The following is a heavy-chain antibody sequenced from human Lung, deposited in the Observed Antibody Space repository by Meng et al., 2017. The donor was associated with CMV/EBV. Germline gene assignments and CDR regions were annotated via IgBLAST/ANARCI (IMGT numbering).Heavy chain of an antibody. J-gene: IGHJ3*02. CDR2: INPNTGGT. Sequence: ASVKVSCKADGYIFTLYYIHWVRQAPGQGLEWMGWINPNTGGTNSAQIFQGRVTMTGDTSTSTAYLELSRLTSDDTALYYCARERGLGFRGLNDALDIWGQGTXVTVSS. CDR3: ARERGLGFRGLNDALDI. V-gene: IGHV1-2*02. CDR1: GYIFTLYY. D-gene: IGHD3/OR15-3a*01.